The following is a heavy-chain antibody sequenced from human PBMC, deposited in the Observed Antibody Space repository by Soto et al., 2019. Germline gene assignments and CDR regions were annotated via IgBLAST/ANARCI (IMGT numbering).Heavy chain of an antibody. J-gene: IGHJ5*02. V-gene: IGHV1-18*01. CDR1: GYTFFTYD. D-gene: IGHD5-12*01. Sequence: QVHLLQSGVEVKTPGASVKVSCQASGYTFFTYDISWVRQAPGQGLEWMGWISTYSGDTKYAQKFQGRVTMTTDTSMTTAYLELRSLRSDDTAVYYCARHHGPTTSENWFDPWGQGTVVSVSS. CDR2: ISTYSGDT. CDR3: ARHHGPTTSENWFDP.